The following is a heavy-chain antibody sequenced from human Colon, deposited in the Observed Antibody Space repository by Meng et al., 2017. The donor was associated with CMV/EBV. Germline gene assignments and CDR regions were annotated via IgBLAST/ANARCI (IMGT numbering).Heavy chain of an antibody. CDR2: SYDAGPT. D-gene: IGHD3-9*01. V-gene: IGHV3-66*02. J-gene: IGHJ4*02. CDR1: GFNVTNKW. CDR3: ARQVRLDGRLDY. Sequence: GESLKISCKASGFNVTNKWMSWVRQAPGKGLEWVGVSYDAGPTDTAGSAKGRFTISRDNSKNTLFLQMNSLRPEDTAVYYCARQVRLDGRLDYWGQGTLVTVSS.